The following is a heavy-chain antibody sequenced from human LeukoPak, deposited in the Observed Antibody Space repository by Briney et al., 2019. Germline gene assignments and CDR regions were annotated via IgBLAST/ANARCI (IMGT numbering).Heavy chain of an antibody. Sequence: GASVKVSCKASRYTFTGYYMHWVRQAPGQGLEWMGWINPNSGGTNYAQKFQGRVTMTRDTSISTAYMELSRLRSDDTAVYYCARGWRDIVVVVWFDPWGQGTLVTVSS. D-gene: IGHD2-15*01. J-gene: IGHJ5*02. CDR1: RYTFTGYY. CDR3: ARGWRDIVVVVWFDP. CDR2: INPNSGGT. V-gene: IGHV1-2*02.